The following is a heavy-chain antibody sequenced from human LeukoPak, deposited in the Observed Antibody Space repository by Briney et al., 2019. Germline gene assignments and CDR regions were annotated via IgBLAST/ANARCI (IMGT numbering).Heavy chain of an antibody. J-gene: IGHJ6*03. CDR2: IYTSGST. CDR3: ASQGDSRITIFGVVIDGGSYYIDV. Sequence: QPSQTLFLTCTVSGGSISSGSYYWSWIRQPAGKGLEWIGRIYTSGSTNYNPSLKSRVTISVDTSKNQFSLKLSSVTAVDTAVYYCASQGDSRITIFGVVIDGGSYYIDVWGKGTTVTVSS. CDR1: GGSISSGSYY. D-gene: IGHD3-3*01. V-gene: IGHV4-61*02.